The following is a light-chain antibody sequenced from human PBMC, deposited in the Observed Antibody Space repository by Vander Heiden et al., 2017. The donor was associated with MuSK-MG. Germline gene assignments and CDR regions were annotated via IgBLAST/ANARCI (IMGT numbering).Light chain of an antibody. V-gene: IGLV3-1*01. CDR1: KLGDKY. CDR3: QAWDSSVV. J-gene: IGLJ2*01. Sequence: SYELTQPPSVSVSPGQTASITCSGDKLGDKYVCGYQQKPGQPLVLVMYQDSKRPSGIPERFSGSNSGNTATLTISGTQAMDEDDYYCQAWDSSVVFGGGTKLTVL. CDR2: QDS.